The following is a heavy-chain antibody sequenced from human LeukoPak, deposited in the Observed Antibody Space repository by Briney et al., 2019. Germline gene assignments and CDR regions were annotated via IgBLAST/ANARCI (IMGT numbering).Heavy chain of an antibody. CDR1: GGSFSGYY. CDR3: ARVEGIAVAAFDS. CDR2: INHSGST. V-gene: IGHV4-34*01. D-gene: IGHD6-19*01. J-gene: IGHJ4*02. Sequence: KPSETLSLTCAVYGGSFSGYYWSWIRQPPGKGLEWIGEINHSGSTNYNPSLKSRVTISVDTSKNQFSLKLSSVTAAEAAVYYCARVEGIAVAAFDSWGQGTLVTVSS.